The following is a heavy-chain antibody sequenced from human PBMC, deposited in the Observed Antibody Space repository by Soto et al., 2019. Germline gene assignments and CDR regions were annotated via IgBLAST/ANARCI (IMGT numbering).Heavy chain of an antibody. D-gene: IGHD3-10*01. CDR2: VYYSGST. V-gene: IGHV4-59*01. CDR1: SGSISSYY. CDR3: ARTPFYYYGLGSHLYYFDY. Sequence: QVQLQESGPGLVKPSEPLSLTCSVSSGSISSYYWSWIRQPPGKGLEWIGYVYYSGSTNYNPSLQSRVTISVDTSKNQFSLKLSSVTAADTAVYYCARTPFYYYGLGSHLYYFDYWDQGTLVTVSS. J-gene: IGHJ4*02.